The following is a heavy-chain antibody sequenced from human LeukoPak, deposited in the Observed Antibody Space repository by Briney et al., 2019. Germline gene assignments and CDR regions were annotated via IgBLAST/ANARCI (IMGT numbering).Heavy chain of an antibody. Sequence: SETLSLTCTVSGGSISSYYWSWIRQPPGKGLEWIGCIYYSGSTNYNPSLKSRVTISVDTSKNQFSLKLSSVTAADTAVYYCAREDCSSTSCYCLNWGQGTLVTVSS. J-gene: IGHJ4*02. D-gene: IGHD2-2*01. CDR1: GGSISSYY. V-gene: IGHV4-59*01. CDR3: AREDCSSTSCYCLN. CDR2: IYYSGST.